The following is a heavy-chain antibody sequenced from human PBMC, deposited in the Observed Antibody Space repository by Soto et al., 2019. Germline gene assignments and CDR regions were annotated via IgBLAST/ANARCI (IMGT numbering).Heavy chain of an antibody. J-gene: IGHJ4*02. CDR2: ISSTSSSI. D-gene: IGHD4-17*01. V-gene: IGHV3-48*01. CDR3: ARDRKYGDHVGGGVFDY. CDR1: GFTFSSYG. Sequence: PGGSLRLSCAASGFTFSSYGMHWVRQAPGKGLEWVAVISSTSSSIYHADSVKGRFTISRDNAQNSLYLQMHSLRAEDTAVYYCARDRKYGDHVGGGVFDYWGQGTLVTVSS.